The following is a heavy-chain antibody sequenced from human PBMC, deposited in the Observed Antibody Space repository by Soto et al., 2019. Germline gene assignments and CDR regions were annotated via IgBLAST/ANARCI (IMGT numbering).Heavy chain of an antibody. Sequence: ASVKVSCKASGYTFTSCDINWVRQATGQRLEWMGWMNPNSGNTGYAQKFQGRVTMTRNTSISTAYMELSSLRSEDTAVYYCARGINYYDSGDDAFDIWGQGTMVTVS. CDR2: MNPNSGNT. CDR3: ARGINYYDSGDDAFDI. J-gene: IGHJ3*02. D-gene: IGHD3-10*01. V-gene: IGHV1-8*01. CDR1: GYTFTSCD.